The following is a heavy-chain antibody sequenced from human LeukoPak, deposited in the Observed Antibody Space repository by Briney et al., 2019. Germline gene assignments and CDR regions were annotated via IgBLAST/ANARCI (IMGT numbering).Heavy chain of an antibody. V-gene: IGHV1-18*01. CDR3: ARGWGYCSSTSCLGDY. Sequence: ASVKVSCKASGYTFTSYGINWVRQATGQGLEWMGWMNPNSGNTGYAQKFQGRVTMTTDTSTSTAYMELRSLRSDDTAVYYCARGWGYCSSTSCLGDYWGQGTLVTVSS. CDR2: MNPNSGNT. J-gene: IGHJ4*02. CDR1: GYTFTSYG. D-gene: IGHD2-2*01.